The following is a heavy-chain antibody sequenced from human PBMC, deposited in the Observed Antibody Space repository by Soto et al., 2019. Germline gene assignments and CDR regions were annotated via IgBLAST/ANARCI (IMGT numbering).Heavy chain of an antibody. D-gene: IGHD3-16*01. CDR2: ISAYNGNT. CDR1: GYTCTSYG. Sequence: ASVNVSCKASGYTCTSYGISWVRQAPGQGLEWMGWISAYNGNTNSARKLQGRVTMTTDTSTSTAYMELRSLRSDDTAVHYCAPLFGDSSYLGGYYYSAVDVWGKGTTVTVSS. CDR3: APLFGDSSYLGGYYYSAVDV. V-gene: IGHV1-18*01. J-gene: IGHJ6*04.